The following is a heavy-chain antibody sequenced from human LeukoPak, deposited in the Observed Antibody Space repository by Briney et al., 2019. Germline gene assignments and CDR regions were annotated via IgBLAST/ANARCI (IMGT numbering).Heavy chain of an antibody. CDR1: GGSISSGGYY. CDR2: IYYSGST. CDR3: ARPYCTNGVCYPYYFDY. D-gene: IGHD2-8*01. Sequence: PSQTLSLTCTVSGGSISSGGYYWSWIRQHPGKGLEWIGYIYYSGSTYYNPSLKSRVTISVDTSKNQFSLKLSSVTAADTAVYYCARPYCTNGVCYPYYFDYWGQGTLVTVSS. V-gene: IGHV4-31*03. J-gene: IGHJ4*02.